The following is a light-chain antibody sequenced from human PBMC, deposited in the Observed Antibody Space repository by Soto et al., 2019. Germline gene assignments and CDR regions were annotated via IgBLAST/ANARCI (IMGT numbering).Light chain of an antibody. CDR3: LQHDSYPRT. J-gene: IGKJ1*01. CDR2: AAS. CDR1: QDIRSA. Sequence: DIQMTQSPSSLSASVGDRVTITCRASQDIRSALSWYQHTPGKAPKRLIFAASNLESGVPSRFSGSGSGAEFTLTISTLQPEDFATYYCLQHDSYPRTFGQGTTVDIK. V-gene: IGKV1-17*01.